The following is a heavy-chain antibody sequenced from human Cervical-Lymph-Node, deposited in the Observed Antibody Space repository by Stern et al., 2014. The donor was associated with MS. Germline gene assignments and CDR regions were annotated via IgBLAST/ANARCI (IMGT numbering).Heavy chain of an antibody. J-gene: IGHJ6*02. CDR1: GDSVSSEDYY. Sequence: QMQLVQSGPGLVRPSETLSLTCTASGDSVSSEDYYWSWIRQSPGKDLEWIGYIYYRGRPNYNPSLKSRLTISIDTSKNQFSQKLISVTAADTAVYYCARSGYYGIDVWGQGTTVIVSS. CDR3: ARSGYYGIDV. V-gene: IGHV4-61*08. D-gene: IGHD1-26*01. CDR2: IYYRGRP.